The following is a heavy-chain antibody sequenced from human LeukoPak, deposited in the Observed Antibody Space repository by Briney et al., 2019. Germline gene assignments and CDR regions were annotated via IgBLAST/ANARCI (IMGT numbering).Heavy chain of an antibody. D-gene: IGHD2-2*01. CDR2: FYSPGST. CDR1: GFTVTTKS. Sequence: GGSLRLSCAASGFTVTTKSMAWVRQAPGRGLEWVSVFYSPGSTYYADSVHGRFTISRDNSLNTLFLQMNSLRVEDTAVYYGASARESCIGSTCYEYFHHWGQGTPLTVPS. J-gene: IGHJ1*01. V-gene: IGHV3-53*01. CDR3: ASARESCIGSTCYEYFHH.